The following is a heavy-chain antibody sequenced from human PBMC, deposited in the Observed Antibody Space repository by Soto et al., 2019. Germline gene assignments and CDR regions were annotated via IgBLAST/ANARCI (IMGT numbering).Heavy chain of an antibody. CDR3: ARDRTAMDD. CDR2: INPSGGST. V-gene: IGHV1-46*01. D-gene: IGHD5-18*01. J-gene: IGHJ4*02. Sequence: ASVKVSCKASGGTFSSYAISWVRQAPGQGLEWMGIINPSGGSTSYAQKFQGRVTMTRDTSTSTVYMELSSLRSEDTAVYYCARDRTAMDDWGQGTLVTVSS. CDR1: GGTFSSYA.